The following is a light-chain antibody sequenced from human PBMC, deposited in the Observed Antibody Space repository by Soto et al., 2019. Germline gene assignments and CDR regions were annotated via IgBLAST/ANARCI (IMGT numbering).Light chain of an antibody. CDR3: QACDSGTVV. Sequence: SYELTQAPSVSVSPGQTASIACSGDRLGNKYASWYQQKPGQSPVVVIYQDNKRPSGIPERFSGSNSGNTATLTISGTQTMDEADYYCQACDSGTVVFGGGTQLTGL. CDR1: RLGNKY. V-gene: IGLV3-1*01. J-gene: IGLJ2*01. CDR2: QDN.